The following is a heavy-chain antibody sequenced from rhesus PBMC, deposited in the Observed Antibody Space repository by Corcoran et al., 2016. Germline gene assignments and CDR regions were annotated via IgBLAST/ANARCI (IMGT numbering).Heavy chain of an antibody. CDR2: IYRSSGNT. CDR3: ASSIAAALDY. J-gene: IGHJ4*01. CDR1: GGAIRCGYSY. V-gene: IGHV4S12*01. Sequence: QVTLQESGPGLVTPLETLSLTCAVSGGAIRCGYSYWSWIRPPPGTGLEWIGGIYRSSGNTYDNPSLKSRVTISKDTSKNQFSLKLSSVTAADTAVYYCASSIAAALDYWGQGVLVTVSS. D-gene: IGHD6-43*01.